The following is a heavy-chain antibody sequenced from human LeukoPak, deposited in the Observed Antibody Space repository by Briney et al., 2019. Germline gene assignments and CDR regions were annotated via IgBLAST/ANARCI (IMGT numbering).Heavy chain of an antibody. V-gene: IGHV1-69*13. CDR2: IIPAFGAA. J-gene: IGHJ4*02. CDR1: GGTFSIYA. D-gene: IGHD6-13*01. CDR3: ARDGTKQQLGKDYYLDY. Sequence: SVKVSCKASGGTFSIYAISWVRQAPGQGLEWMGGIIPAFGAANYAQKFQGRVTITADESTSTAYMELSSLRSEDTAVYYCARDGTKQQLGKDYYLDYWGQGTLVTVSS.